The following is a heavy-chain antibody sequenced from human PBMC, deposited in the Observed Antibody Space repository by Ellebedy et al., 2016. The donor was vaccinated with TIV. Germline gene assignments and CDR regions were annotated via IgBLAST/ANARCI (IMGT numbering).Heavy chain of an antibody. J-gene: IGHJ6*02. V-gene: IGHV3-30*02. Sequence: GGSLRLSCAASGFTFSSYGMHWVRQAPGKGLEWVAFISYDGREKFYADSVKGRFTISRGNSESTLNVQMSSLRPEDTAVYYCAKEAYDILTGSQMHGMDVWGQGTPVTVSS. D-gene: IGHD3-9*01. CDR1: GFTFSSYG. CDR2: ISYDGREK. CDR3: AKEAYDILTGSQMHGMDV.